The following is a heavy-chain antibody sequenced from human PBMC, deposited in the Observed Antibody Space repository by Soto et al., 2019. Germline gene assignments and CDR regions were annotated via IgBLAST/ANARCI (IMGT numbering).Heavy chain of an antibody. CDR1: GGTFSSYA. Sequence: QVQLVQSGAEVKKPGSSVKVSCKASGGTFSSYAISWVRQAPGQGLEWMGGSIPISDTTNYAQKSQGRVTITADESTSTAYMELSSLRSEDTAVYYCARSQGSSTSLEIYYYYYYGMDVWGQGTTVPVSS. D-gene: IGHD2-2*01. J-gene: IGHJ6*02. CDR3: ARSQGSSTSLEIYYYYYYGMDV. CDR2: SIPISDTT. V-gene: IGHV1-69*01.